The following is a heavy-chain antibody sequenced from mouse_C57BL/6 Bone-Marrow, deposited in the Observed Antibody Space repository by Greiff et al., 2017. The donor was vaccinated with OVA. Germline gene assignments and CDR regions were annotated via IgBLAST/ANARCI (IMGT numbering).Heavy chain of an antibody. J-gene: IGHJ4*01. Sequence: VQLQQPGAELVKPGASVKMSCKASGYTFTSYWINWVKQRPGQGLEWIGEIYPGSGSTNYNEKFKSKATLTVETSSSTAYMQLSSLTSENSAVYDCARMSSYYVRYAMDNWDQGPSVTVSS. V-gene: IGHV1-55*01. CDR2: IYPGSGST. CDR3: ARMSSYYVRYAMDN. D-gene: IGHD1-1*01. CDR1: GYTFTSYW.